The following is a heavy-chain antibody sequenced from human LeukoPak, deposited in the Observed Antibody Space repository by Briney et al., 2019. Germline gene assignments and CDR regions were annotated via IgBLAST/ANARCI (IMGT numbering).Heavy chain of an antibody. V-gene: IGHV4-59*08. Sequence: KPSETLSLTCTVSGGSISSYYWSWIRQPPGKGLEWIGYIYYSGSTNYNPSLKSRVTISVDTSKNQFSLKLSSVTAADTAVYYCARRAGDYFDYWGQGTLVTVSS. J-gene: IGHJ4*02. CDR2: IYYSGST. D-gene: IGHD1-14*01. CDR1: GGSISSYY. CDR3: ARRAGDYFDY.